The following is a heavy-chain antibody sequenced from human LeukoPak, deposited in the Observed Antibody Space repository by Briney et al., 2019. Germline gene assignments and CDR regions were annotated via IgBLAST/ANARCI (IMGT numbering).Heavy chain of an antibody. V-gene: IGHV3-72*01. CDR1: GFTFGDYA. J-gene: IGHJ4*02. CDR2: IRNKANGYTT. CDR3: ARPYSTAWSADYFDY. D-gene: IGHD6-13*01. Sequence: GGSLRLSCTASGFTFGDYAMSWVRQAPGKGLEWVGRIRNKANGYTTVYAASVKGRFTISRDDSMNSVYLQMNSLRTEDTAVYYCARPYSTAWSADYFDYWGQGTLVTVSS.